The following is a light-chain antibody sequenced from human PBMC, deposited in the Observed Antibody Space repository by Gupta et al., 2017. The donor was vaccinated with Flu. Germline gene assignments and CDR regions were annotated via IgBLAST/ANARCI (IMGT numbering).Light chain of an antibody. V-gene: IGLV2-14*01. CDR1: SSDIGSYNY. Sequence: SITISCTGTSSDIGSYNYVSWYQQHPGQAPIVMIYGVTSRPSGVSDRFSASKSGDTASLTISGLEAEDEADYYCSSYISSTTLVFGGGTKLTVL. J-gene: IGLJ2*01. CDR3: SSYISSTTLV. CDR2: GVT.